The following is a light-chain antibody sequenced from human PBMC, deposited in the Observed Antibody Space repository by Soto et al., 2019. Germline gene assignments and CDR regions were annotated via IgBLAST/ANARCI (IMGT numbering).Light chain of an antibody. CDR1: HNIRVY. V-gene: IGKV1-17*01. Sequence: IHMTHAPSSLSASLRDIVTITFRAIHNIRVYLNWYQQKPGKSPKLLIYAASSLQSVIPSRFSGSGSGTELTLKISSMKYEDFAVYYCKKYNNWPRTLGQGNKVDTK. J-gene: IGKJ1*01. CDR3: KKYNNWPRT. CDR2: AAS.